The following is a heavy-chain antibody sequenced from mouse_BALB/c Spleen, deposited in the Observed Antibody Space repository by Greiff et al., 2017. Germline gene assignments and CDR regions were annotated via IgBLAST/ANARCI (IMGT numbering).Heavy chain of an antibody. CDR2: ISSGGSYT. J-gene: IGHJ1*01. Sequence: EVHLVESGGGLVKPGGSLKLSCAASGFTFSSYAMSWVRQTPEKRLEWVATISSGGSYTYYPDSVKGRFTISRDNAKNTLYLQMSSLRSEDTAMYYCARRDYGSSYGYFDVWGAGTTVTVSS. CDR1: GFTFSSYA. CDR3: ARRDYGSSYGYFDV. D-gene: IGHD1-1*01. V-gene: IGHV5-9-3*01.